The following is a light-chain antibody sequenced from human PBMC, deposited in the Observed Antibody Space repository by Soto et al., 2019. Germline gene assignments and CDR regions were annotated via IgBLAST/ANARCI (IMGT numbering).Light chain of an antibody. CDR3: QQYNNWVT. Sequence: EIVMTQSPATVSVSPGERATLSCRASQSVSSNLAWYQQKPGQAPRLLMYDASTRATGIPARFSGSGSGTEFTLTISGLQSEDFAVYYCQQYNNWVTFGGGTKVEIK. V-gene: IGKV3-15*01. J-gene: IGKJ4*01. CDR2: DAS. CDR1: QSVSSN.